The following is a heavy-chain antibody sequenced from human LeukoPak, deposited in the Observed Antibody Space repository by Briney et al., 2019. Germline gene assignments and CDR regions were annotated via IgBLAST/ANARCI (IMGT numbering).Heavy chain of an antibody. V-gene: IGHV4-39*01. CDR1: GGSISSGSHH. J-gene: IGHJ5*02. CDR2: IYDSRTI. CDR3: ARGGGGFRGYAWFDP. D-gene: IGHD6-25*01. Sequence: PSETLSLTCTVSGGSISSGSHHWGWFRQSPGKGLEWIGSIYDSRTIYYNPSLNSRVTISAVTSKNQFSLQLNSVTAADTAVYYCARGGGGFRGYAWFDPWGQGTLVTVSS.